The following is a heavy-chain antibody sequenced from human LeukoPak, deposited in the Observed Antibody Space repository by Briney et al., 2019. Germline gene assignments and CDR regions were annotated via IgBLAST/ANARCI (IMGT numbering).Heavy chain of an antibody. CDR1: GFTYTTYW. Sequence: GGSLRLSCAASGFTYTTYWMSWVRQAPGKGLEWVSVIYSGGSTYYADSVKGRFTISRDNSKNTLYLQMNSLRAEDTAVYYCARDKGYYDSSGVGAFDIWGQGTMVIVSS. J-gene: IGHJ3*02. CDR2: IYSGGST. V-gene: IGHV3-66*01. CDR3: ARDKGYYDSSGVGAFDI. D-gene: IGHD3-22*01.